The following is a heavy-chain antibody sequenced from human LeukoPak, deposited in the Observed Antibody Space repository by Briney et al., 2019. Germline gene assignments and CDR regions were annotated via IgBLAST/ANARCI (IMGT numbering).Heavy chain of an antibody. CDR3: AKSISADYYYYGMDV. CDR2: INPSGGIT. Sequence: ASVKVSCKASGYSFTSYYMHWVRQAPGQGLEWMGIINPSGGITKYAQKLQGRVTMTRDTSTSTVYLEMSSLRSEDTAFYYCAKSISADYYYYGMDVWGQGTTVTAAS. J-gene: IGHJ6*02. CDR1: GYSFTSYY. D-gene: IGHD6-6*01. V-gene: IGHV1-46*01.